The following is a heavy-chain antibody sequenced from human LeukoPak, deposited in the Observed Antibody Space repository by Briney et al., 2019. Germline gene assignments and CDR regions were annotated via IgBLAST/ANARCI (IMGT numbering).Heavy chain of an antibody. CDR3: TRGTSRSGNYNFDS. J-gene: IGHJ5*01. Sequence: GGSLRLSCAASGFTFSSYAMRWVRQAPGKGLEWVSAIDGSGVVTYDADSEKDRFTIYRDNSKNTLYRQMNSLRAEDTAVYYCTRGTSRSGNYNFDSWGQGTLVTVSS. V-gene: IGHV3-23*01. CDR1: GFTFSSYA. D-gene: IGHD3-10*01. CDR2: IDGSGVVT.